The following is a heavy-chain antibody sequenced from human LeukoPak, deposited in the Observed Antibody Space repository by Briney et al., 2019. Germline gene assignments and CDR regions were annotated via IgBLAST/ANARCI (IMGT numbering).Heavy chain of an antibody. CDR2: INHSGST. J-gene: IGHJ5*02. CDR1: GGSFSGYY. Sequence: SETLSLTCAVYGGSFSGYYWSWIRQPPGKGLEWIGEINHSGSTNYNPSITSRVTISVDTSKNQFSLKLSSVTAADTAVYYCARGPGCSSTSCYAAAGWFDPWGQGTLVTVSS. CDR3: ARGPGCSSTSCYAAAGWFDP. V-gene: IGHV4-34*01. D-gene: IGHD2-2*01.